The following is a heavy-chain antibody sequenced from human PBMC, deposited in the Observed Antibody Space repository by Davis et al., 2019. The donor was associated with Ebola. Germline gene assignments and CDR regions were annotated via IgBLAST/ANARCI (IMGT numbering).Heavy chain of an antibody. CDR2: INHSGST. CDR3: ARGHPSLY. V-gene: IGHV4-34*01. CDR1: GFTFSSYA. J-gene: IGHJ4*02. Sequence: ESLKISCAASGFTFSSYAMSWIRQPPGKGLEWIGEINHSGSTNYNPSLKSRVTISVDTSKNQFSLKLSSVTAADTAVYYCARGHPSLYWGQGTLVTVSS.